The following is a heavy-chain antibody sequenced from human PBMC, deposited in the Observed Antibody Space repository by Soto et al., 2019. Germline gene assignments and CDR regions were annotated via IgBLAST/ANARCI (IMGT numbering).Heavy chain of an antibody. V-gene: IGHV3-30*18. CDR2: ISYDGSNK. CDR3: AKSVGKWWLSSTVYYYYGMDV. J-gene: IGHJ6*02. D-gene: IGHD3-22*01. Sequence: GGSLRRSWAASGFTFSSYGMHWVRQAPGKGLEWVAVISYDGSNKYYADSVKGRFTISRDNSKNTLYLQMNSLRAEDTAVYYCAKSVGKWWLSSTVYYYYGMDVWGQGTTVTVSS. CDR1: GFTFSSYG.